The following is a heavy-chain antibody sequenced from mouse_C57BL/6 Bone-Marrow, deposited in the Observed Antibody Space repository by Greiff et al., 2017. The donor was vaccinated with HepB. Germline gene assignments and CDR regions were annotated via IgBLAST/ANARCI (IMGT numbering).Heavy chain of an antibody. CDR1: GYKFTDYY. D-gene: IGHD2-5*01. J-gene: IGHJ3*01. CDR2: INPNNGGT. CDR3: ARDYSNYPFAY. Sequence: EVQLQQSGPELVKPGASVKISCKASGYKFTDYYMNWVKQSHGKSLEWIGDINPNNGGTSYNQKFKGKATLTVDKSSSTAYMELRSLTSEDSAVYYCARDYSNYPFAYWGQGTLVTVSA. V-gene: IGHV1-26*01.